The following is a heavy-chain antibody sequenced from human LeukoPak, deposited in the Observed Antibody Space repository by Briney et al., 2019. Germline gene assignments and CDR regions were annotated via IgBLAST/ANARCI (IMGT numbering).Heavy chain of an antibody. D-gene: IGHD3-16*02. CDR3: ARELRLDYVWGSYRSHAFDI. CDR2: ISAYNGNT. CDR1: GYTFTSYG. V-gene: IGHV1-18*01. Sequence: ASVKVSCKASGYTFTSYGISWVRQAPGQGLEWMGWISAYNGNTNYAQKLQGRVTMTTDTSTSTAYMELRSLRSDDTAVYYCARELRLDYVWGSYRSHAFDIWGQGTMVTVSS. J-gene: IGHJ3*02.